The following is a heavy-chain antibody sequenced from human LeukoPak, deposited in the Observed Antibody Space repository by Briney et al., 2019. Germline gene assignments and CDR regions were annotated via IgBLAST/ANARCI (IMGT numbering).Heavy chain of an antibody. D-gene: IGHD4-23*01. CDR3: ARNYGGNSDC. Sequence: GGSLRLSCAASRFTFSSNWMSWVRQAPGKGLEWVANIKQDGSEEYYVDSVKGRFTISRDNAKNSLYLQMNSLRGEDTAVYYCARNYGGNSDCWGQGTLVTVSS. CDR1: RFTFSSNW. J-gene: IGHJ4*02. CDR2: IKQDGSEE. V-gene: IGHV3-7*05.